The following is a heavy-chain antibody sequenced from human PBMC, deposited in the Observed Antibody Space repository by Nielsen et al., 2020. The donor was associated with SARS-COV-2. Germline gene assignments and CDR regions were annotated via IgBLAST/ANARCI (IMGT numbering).Heavy chain of an antibody. CDR1: GFTFSSLW. D-gene: IGHD2-21*01. CDR2: IKPDGSER. J-gene: IGHJ5*01. V-gene: IGHV3-7*01. Sequence: GESLKISCAASGFTFSSLWMSWVRQVPGKGLEWVADIKPDGSERFYVDSVKGRFTISRDNSKNTVYLQMNSLRGEDTAVYYCAKGRVREVGVASLDSWGQGVVVTVSS. CDR3: AKGRVREVGVASLDS.